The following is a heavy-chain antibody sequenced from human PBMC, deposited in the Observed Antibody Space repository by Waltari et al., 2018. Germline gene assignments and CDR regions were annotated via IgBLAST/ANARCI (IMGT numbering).Heavy chain of an antibody. Sequence: EVQLLESGGALVQPGASLRLSCTASGLMFSDYAMSWVRQAPGKGLEWVSAIGESDASAYYEENLKGRFIISRDNSKNTLSLQMSSLTAEDTALYYCASGQWPDPFDYWGQGTQVTVST. D-gene: IGHD6-19*01. V-gene: IGHV3-23*01. CDR3: ASGQWPDPFDY. J-gene: IGHJ4*02. CDR1: GLMFSDYA. CDR2: IGESDASA.